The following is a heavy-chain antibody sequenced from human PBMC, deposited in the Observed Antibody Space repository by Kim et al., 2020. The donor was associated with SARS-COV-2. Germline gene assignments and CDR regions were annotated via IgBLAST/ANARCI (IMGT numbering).Heavy chain of an antibody. CDR2: IWYDGSNK. CDR1: GFTFSSYG. Sequence: GGSLRLSCAASGFTFSSYGMHWVRQAPGKGLEWVAVIWYDGSNKYYADSVKGRFTISRDNSKNTLYLQMNSLRAEDTAVYYCAREGYSGTHDAFDIWGQGTMVTVSS. CDR3: AREGYSGTHDAFDI. J-gene: IGHJ3*02. V-gene: IGHV3-33*01. D-gene: IGHD5-12*01.